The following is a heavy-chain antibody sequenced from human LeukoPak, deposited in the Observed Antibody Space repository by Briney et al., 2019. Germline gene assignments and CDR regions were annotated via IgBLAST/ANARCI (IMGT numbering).Heavy chain of an antibody. J-gene: IGHJ4*02. CDR1: GFTFSSYW. Sequence: GGSLRLSCAASGFTFSSYWMSWVRQAPGKGLEWVANIKQDGSEKYYVDSVKGRFTISRDNAKNSLYLQMNSLRAEDTAVYYCARGVVYPTWSGPHWSDYWGQGTLVTVSS. CDR2: IKQDGSEK. CDR3: ARGVVYPTWSGPHWSDY. D-gene: IGHD3-3*01. V-gene: IGHV3-7*01.